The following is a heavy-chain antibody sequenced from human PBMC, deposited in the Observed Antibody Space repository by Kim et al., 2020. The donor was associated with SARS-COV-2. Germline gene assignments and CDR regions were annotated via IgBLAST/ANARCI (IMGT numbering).Heavy chain of an antibody. D-gene: IGHD3-22*01. V-gene: IGHV1-8*01. CDR2: MNPNSGNT. Sequence: ASVKVSCKASGYTFTSYDINCVRQATGQGLEWMGWMNPNSGNTGYAQKFQGRVNMTRNTSISTAYMELSSLRSEDTAVYYCASSIIYYDSSGRRSLDFDYSGQGNLVTVSS. CDR1: GYTFTSYD. J-gene: IGHJ4*02. CDR3: ASSIIYYDSSGRRSLDFDY.